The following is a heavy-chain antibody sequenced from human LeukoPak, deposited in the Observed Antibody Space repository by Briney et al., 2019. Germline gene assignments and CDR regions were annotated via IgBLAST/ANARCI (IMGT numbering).Heavy chain of an antibody. V-gene: IGHV4-4*02. Sequence: SETLSLTCAVSDGSITDNWWSWVRQPPGKGLEWIGEIFHSGSTYYNPSLKSRVTISVDTSKNQFSLKLSSVTAADTAVYYCACITMVRGVPYYFDYWGQGTLVTVSS. D-gene: IGHD3-10*01. CDR1: DGSITDNW. J-gene: IGHJ4*02. CDR2: IFHSGST. CDR3: ACITMVRGVPYYFDY.